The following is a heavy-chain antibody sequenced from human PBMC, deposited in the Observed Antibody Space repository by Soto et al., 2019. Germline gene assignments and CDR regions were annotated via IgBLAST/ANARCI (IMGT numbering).Heavy chain of an antibody. Sequence: VQLVGSGGGVVQPGRSLRLSCAASGFSISRSAMPWVRQAPGKGLEGVAVIAYDGSNRWYADSAKGRFTISRDNSKNTVYVQMSSLRGEDTAVYYCARDLQAGTDNVNWFAPWGQGTLVTVSS. CDR3: ARDLQAGTDNVNWFAP. CDR1: GFSISRSA. CDR2: IAYDGSNR. D-gene: IGHD1-1*01. V-gene: IGHV3-30*04. J-gene: IGHJ5*02.